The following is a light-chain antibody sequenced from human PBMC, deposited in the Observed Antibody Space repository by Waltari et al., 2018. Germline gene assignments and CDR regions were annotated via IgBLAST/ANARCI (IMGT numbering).Light chain of an antibody. CDR1: QSLLHSNTHNY. V-gene: IGKV2-28*01. J-gene: IGKJ1*01. CDR2: LGS. CDR3: MQALQTPRT. Sequence: DIVMTQSPVSLPVTPGEPASNSCRSSQSLLHSNTHNYLDWYVQKPGQSPQLLIYLGSNRASGVPDRFSGRGSGTYFTLKISRVETEDVGVYYCMQALQTPRTFGQGTKVEI.